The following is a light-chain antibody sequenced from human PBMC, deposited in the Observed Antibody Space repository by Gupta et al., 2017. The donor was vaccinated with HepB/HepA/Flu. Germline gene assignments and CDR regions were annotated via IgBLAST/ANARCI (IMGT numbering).Light chain of an antibody. V-gene: IGLV1-44*01. Sequence: QSVLTQPPSASGTPGQRVTISCSGGSSNIGGNTVNWYQQLPGTAPKLLIYSNNQRPSGVPYRFSGSNSVTSSSLAISGLQSEDEADYYCSAWDDSLNGPVFCGGTQLTVL. CDR2: SNN. J-gene: IGLJ3*02. CDR1: SSNIGGNT. CDR3: SAWDDSLNGPV.